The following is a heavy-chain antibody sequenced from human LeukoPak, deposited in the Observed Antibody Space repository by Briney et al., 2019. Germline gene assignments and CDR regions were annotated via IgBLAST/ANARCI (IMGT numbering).Heavy chain of an antibody. D-gene: IGHD6-19*01. CDR1: GGSISSYF. V-gene: IGHV4-4*07. CDR3: AREDSAPGRGLGS. CDR2: ISTTETT. Sequence: SETLSLTCTVSGGSISSYFWTWIRQPAGKGLEWIGRISTTETTHYSPSLENRVNMSVDTSKNQFSLKMTSVTAADTAIYYCAREDSAPGRGLGSWGQGTLVTVSS. J-gene: IGHJ5*02.